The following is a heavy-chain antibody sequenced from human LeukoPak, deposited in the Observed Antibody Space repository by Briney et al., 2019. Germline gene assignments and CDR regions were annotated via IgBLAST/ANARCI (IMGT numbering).Heavy chain of an antibody. CDR3: ATDRDNSDWQKRFDS. Sequence: GGSLRLSCAASAFTVSGNHMNWVRQAPGKGLEWVGNINQDASEINYVDSVRGRFTISRDNAKNSLHLQMNSLRAEDTAVYYCATDRDNSDWQKRFDSWGQGTLVTVSS. D-gene: IGHD2-21*02. V-gene: IGHV3-7*01. J-gene: IGHJ4*02. CDR1: AFTVSGNH. CDR2: INQDASEI.